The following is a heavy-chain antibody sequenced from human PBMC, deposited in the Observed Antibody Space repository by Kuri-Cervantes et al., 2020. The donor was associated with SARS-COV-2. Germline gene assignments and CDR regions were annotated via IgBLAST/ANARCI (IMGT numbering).Heavy chain of an antibody. V-gene: IGHV3-48*04. CDR3: ARLPPYDSSGYYYVDY. J-gene: IGHJ4*02. CDR2: ISSSSSTI. Sequence: GGSLRLSCAASGFTFSSYSMNWVRQAPGKGLEWVSYISSSSSTIYYADSVKGRFTISRDNAKNSLYLQMNSPRAEDTAVYYCARLPPYDSSGYYYVDYWGQGTLVTVSS. D-gene: IGHD3-22*01. CDR1: GFTFSSYS.